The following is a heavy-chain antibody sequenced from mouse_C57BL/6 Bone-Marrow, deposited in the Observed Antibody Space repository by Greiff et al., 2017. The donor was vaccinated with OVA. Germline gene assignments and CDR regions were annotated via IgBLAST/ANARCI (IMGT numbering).Heavy chain of an antibody. CDR3: ASGFYFDY. J-gene: IGHJ2*01. CDR2: IYPGDGDT. Sequence: QVQLQQSGPELVKPGASVKISCKASGYAFSSSWMNWVKQRPGKGLEWIGRIYPGDGDTNYNGKFKGKATLTADKSSSTAYMQLSSLTSEDSAVYFCASGFYFDYWGQGTTLIVSS. CDR1: GYAFSSSW. V-gene: IGHV1-82*01.